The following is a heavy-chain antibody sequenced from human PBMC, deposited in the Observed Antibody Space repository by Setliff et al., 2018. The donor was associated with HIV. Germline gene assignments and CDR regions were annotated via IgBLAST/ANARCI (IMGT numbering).Heavy chain of an antibody. J-gene: IGHJ6*03. CDR2: LNPNSHNT. CDR1: EYSFTSYD. V-gene: IGHV1-8*01. D-gene: IGHD6-19*01. CDR3: ARGAWYTSGWYSSRYMDV. Sequence: ASVKVSCKPSEYSFTSYDINWVRQATGQGLEWMGWLNPNSHNTGYAQKFQGRVAMTWDTSISTAYMELNSLRSEDTAVYYCARGAWYTSGWYSSRYMDVWGKGTTVTVSS.